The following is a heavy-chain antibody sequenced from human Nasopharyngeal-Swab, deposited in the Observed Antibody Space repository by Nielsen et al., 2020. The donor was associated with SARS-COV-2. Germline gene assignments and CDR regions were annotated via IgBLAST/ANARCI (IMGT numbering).Heavy chain of an antibody. Sequence: WIRQPPGKGLEWIGYIYYSGSTYYNPSLKSRVTISVDTSKNQFSLKLSSVTAADTAVYYCARGGLGVYDSSGYYYLTYWGQGTRVTVSS. V-gene: IGHV4-31*02. CDR3: ARGGLGVYDSSGYYYLTY. J-gene: IGHJ4*02. CDR2: IYYSGST. D-gene: IGHD3-22*01.